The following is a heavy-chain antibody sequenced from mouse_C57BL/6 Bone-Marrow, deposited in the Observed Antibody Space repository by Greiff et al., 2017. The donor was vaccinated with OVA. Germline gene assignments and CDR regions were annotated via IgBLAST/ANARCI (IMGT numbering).Heavy chain of an antibody. Sequence: VQLLQSGPELVKPGASVKLSCKASGYAFSSSWMNWVKQRPGKGLEWIGRIYPGDGDTYYNGKFKGKATLTADKSSSTANMQLSRLTSEDSAVYFCAIDGYYEAWFAYWGQGTLVTVSA. CDR2: IYPGDGDT. CDR1: GYAFSSSW. D-gene: IGHD2-3*01. CDR3: AIDGYYEAWFAY. V-gene: IGHV1-82*01. J-gene: IGHJ3*01.